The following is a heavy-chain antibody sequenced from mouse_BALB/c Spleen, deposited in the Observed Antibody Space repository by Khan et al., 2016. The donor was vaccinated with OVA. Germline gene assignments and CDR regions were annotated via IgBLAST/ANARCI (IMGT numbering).Heavy chain of an antibody. CDR1: GFTFSSFG. CDR2: ISSGGSYP. V-gene: IGHV5-6*02. J-gene: IGHJ4*01. CDR3: ARRYGHSPMDY. Sequence: EVKLEESGGALVKPGGSLKLSCAAAGFTFSSFGMFWVRQTPDKRLEWVATISSGGSYPYYPDSVKGRFTISRDNAKNTLYLQMSSLRSEDTAMYYCARRYGHSPMDYWGEGTSVTVSS. D-gene: IGHD2-1*01.